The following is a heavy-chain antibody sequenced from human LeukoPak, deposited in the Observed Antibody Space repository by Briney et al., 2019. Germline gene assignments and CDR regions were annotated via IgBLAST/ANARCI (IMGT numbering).Heavy chain of an antibody. D-gene: IGHD1-14*01. CDR3: ARGGPNHGFDY. V-gene: IGHV1-2*07. Sequence: ASVKVSCKASGYTFTSYWMHWVRQAPGQGLEWMGWVITNNGDTKYAHKYQGRVTMTRDTSINTVYMELSMVTSDDTAMYYCARGGPNHGFDYWGQGIPVTVSS. CDR2: VITNNGDT. CDR1: GYTFTSYW. J-gene: IGHJ4*02.